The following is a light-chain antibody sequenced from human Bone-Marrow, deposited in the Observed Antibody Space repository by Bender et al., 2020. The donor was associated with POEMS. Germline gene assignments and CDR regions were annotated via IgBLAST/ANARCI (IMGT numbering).Light chain of an antibody. Sequence: QSALTQPPSASGSPGQRVTISCSGGDSNIGSNYVHWYQQVPGTAPKLLVYADNQRPSGVPDRFSGSKSGTSASLAISDIQSEDEGDYYCSSWDDSLSGWVFGGGTKLTVL. J-gene: IGLJ3*02. CDR2: ADN. CDR3: SSWDDSLSGWV. V-gene: IGLV1-47*02. CDR1: DSNIGSNY.